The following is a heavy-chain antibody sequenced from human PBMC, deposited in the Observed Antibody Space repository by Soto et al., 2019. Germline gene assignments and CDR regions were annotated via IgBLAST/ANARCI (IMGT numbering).Heavy chain of an antibody. D-gene: IGHD6-6*01. CDR3: ATGSARFDF. CDR2: VKSQIDGGTT. Sequence: EVQLVESGGGSAKPGGSVRLSCAASGFTFTDAWMNWVRQVPGGGMEWVGHVKSQIDGGTTDSAAALDDRVTISRDDSKNMVYLQLNRLRTDDTAVYYCATGSARFDFWGKGTLVTVSS. CDR1: GFTFTDAW. V-gene: IGHV3-15*01. J-gene: IGHJ5*01.